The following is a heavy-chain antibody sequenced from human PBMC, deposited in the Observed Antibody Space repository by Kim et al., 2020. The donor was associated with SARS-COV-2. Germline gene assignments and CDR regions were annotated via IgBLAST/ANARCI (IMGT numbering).Heavy chain of an antibody. CDR1: GFTFSSYS. D-gene: IGHD2-15*01. J-gene: IGHJ5*02. CDR2: ISSSSSYI. Sequence: GGSLRLSCAASGFTFSSYSMNWVRQAPGKGLEWVSSISSSSSYIYYADSVKGRFTISRDNAKNSLYLQMNSLRAEDTAVYYCARDATGAHSVVVVAATGSDWFDPWGQGTLVTVSS. CDR3: ARDATGAHSVVVVAATGSDWFDP. V-gene: IGHV3-21*01.